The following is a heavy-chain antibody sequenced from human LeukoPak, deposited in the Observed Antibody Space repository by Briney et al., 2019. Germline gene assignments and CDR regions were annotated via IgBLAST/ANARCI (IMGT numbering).Heavy chain of an antibody. Sequence: PSETLSLTCTVSGGSISSGSYYWSWIRQPAGKGLEWIGRIYTSGSTNYNPSLKSRVTISVDTSKNQFSLKLSSVTAADTAVYYCARVGRGTTGRYYYYMDVWGKGTTVTVSS. CDR3: ARVGRGTTGRYYYYMDV. V-gene: IGHV4-61*02. J-gene: IGHJ6*03. CDR1: GGSISSGSYY. D-gene: IGHD1-1*01. CDR2: IYTSGST.